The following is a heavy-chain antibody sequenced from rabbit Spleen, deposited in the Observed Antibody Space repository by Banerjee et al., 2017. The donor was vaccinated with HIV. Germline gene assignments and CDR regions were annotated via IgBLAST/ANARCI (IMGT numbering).Heavy chain of an antibody. Sequence: QEQLVESGGGLVKPEGSLTLTCKASGFSFSDRDVMCWVRQAPGKGLQWIACINVYTGKPVYATWAKGRFTISRTSSTTVTLQMTSLTAADTATYFCARDLTSVVGWNFNLWAQAPSSPS. V-gene: IGHV1S45*01. D-gene: IGHD1-1*01. CDR3: ARDLTSVVGWNFNL. CDR2: INVYTGKP. CDR1: GFSFSDRDV. J-gene: IGHJ4*01.